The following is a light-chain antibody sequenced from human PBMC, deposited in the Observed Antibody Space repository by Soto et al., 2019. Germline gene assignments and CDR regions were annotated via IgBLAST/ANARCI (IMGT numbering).Light chain of an antibody. CDR2: GAS. J-gene: IGKJ1*01. CDR1: HVISSY. Sequence: TQSPSLLSTSTTKGVTISCRMSHVISSYLAWYQQKPGQAPRLLIYGASSRATGIPDRFGGSGSGTDFTLTISRLEPEDFAVYYCQQYGSSPPFTFGQGTKVDIK. V-gene: IGKV3-20*01. CDR3: QQYGSSPPFT.